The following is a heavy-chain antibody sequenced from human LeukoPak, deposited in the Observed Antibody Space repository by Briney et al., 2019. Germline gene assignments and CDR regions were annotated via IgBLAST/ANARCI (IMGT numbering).Heavy chain of an antibody. V-gene: IGHV3-23*01. CDR3: AKHLNLDYDY. J-gene: IGHJ4*02. D-gene: IGHD3/OR15-3a*01. CDR1: GFTFRSYV. Sequence: PGGSLRLSCAASGFTFRSYVMSWVRQAPGKGLEWVSVISGSGDSTNYADSVKGRFTISRGNSKNTLYLQMNSLRAEDTAVYYYAKHLNLDYDYWGQGTLVTVSS. CDR2: ISGSGDST.